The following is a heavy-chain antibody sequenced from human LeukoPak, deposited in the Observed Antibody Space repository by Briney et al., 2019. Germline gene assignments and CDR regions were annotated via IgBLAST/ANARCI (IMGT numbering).Heavy chain of an antibody. CDR2: ISSSSSAI. CDR3: ARYYGGNSACDY. Sequence: GGSLRLSCAASGFTFSTYSMNWVRQAPGKGLEWVTYISSSSSAIHYADSVKGRFTISRDNAKNSLYLQMNSLRAEDTAVYYCARYYGGNSACDYWGQRTLVTVSS. V-gene: IGHV3-48*01. J-gene: IGHJ4*02. D-gene: IGHD4-23*01. CDR1: GFTFSTYS.